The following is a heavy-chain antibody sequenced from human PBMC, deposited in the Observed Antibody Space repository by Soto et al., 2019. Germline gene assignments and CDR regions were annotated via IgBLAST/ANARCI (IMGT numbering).Heavy chain of an antibody. CDR3: ARLATYCGGDCPTDY. Sequence: GESLKISCKGSGYSFTSYWIGWVRQMPGKGLEWMGIIYPGDSDTRYSPSFQGQVTISADKSISTAYLQWSSLKASDTAMYYCARLATYCGGDCPTDYWGQGTLVTVSS. D-gene: IGHD2-21*02. J-gene: IGHJ4*02. CDR2: IYPGDSDT. V-gene: IGHV5-51*01. CDR1: GYSFTSYW.